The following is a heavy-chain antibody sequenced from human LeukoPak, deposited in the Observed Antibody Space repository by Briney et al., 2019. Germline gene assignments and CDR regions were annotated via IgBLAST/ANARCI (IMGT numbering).Heavy chain of an antibody. V-gene: IGHV1-46*01. D-gene: IGHD3-9*01. J-gene: IGHJ3*02. CDR1: GGTFSSYA. CDR3: ARVKTGTGAFDI. Sequence: ASVKVSCKASGGTFSSYAISWVRQAPGQGLEWMGIINPSGGSTSYAQKFQVRVTMTRDTSISTAYMELSRLRSDDTAVYYCARVKTGTGAFDIWGQGTMVTVSS. CDR2: INPSGGST.